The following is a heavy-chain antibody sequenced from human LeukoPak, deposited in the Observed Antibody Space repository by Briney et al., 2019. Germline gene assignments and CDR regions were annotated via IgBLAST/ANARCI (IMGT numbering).Heavy chain of an antibody. J-gene: IGHJ6*03. V-gene: IGHV4-39*01. CDR2: IYYSGST. CDR1: GGSISSSSYY. D-gene: IGHD1-26*01. Sequence: SSETLSLTXTVSGGSISSSSYYWGWIRQPPGKGLEWIGGIYYSGSTYYTPSLKSRVTISVDTSKNQFSLKLSSVTAADTAVYYCARRELLGATRYYMDVWGKGTTVTVSS. CDR3: ARRELLGATRYYMDV.